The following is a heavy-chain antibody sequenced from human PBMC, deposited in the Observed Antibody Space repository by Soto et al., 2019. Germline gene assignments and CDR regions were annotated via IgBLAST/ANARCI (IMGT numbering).Heavy chain of an antibody. CDR2: ISTSIDAT. V-gene: IGHV3-23*01. D-gene: IGHD6-6*01. CDR1: GFAFSDYA. CDR3: AKDRTVAARNFDY. J-gene: IGHJ4*02. Sequence: GSLRLSCAASGFAFSDYAMHWVRQAPGKGLEWVSSISTSIDATYYADSVKGRFTISRDDSKNTLYLQMNSLRAEDSAVYYCAKDRTVAARNFDYWGQGTQVT.